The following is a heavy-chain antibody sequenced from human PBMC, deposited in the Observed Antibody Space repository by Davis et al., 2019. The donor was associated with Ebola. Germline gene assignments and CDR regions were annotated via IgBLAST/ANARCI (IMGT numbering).Heavy chain of an antibody. CDR3: ARGIGGLGAWFDP. CDR1: GGSISSSSYY. CDR2: INHSGST. J-gene: IGHJ5*02. V-gene: IGHV4-39*07. D-gene: IGHD2-21*01. Sequence: GSLRLSCTVSGGSISSSSYYWGWIRQPPGKGLEWIGEINHSGSTNYNPSLKSRVTISVDTSKNQFSLKLSSVTAADTAVYYCARGIGGLGAWFDPWGQGTLVTVSS.